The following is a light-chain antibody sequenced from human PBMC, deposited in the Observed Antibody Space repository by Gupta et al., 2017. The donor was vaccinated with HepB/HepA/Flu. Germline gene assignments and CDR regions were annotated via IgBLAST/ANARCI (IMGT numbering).Light chain of an antibody. J-gene: IGLJ1*01. CDR2: YDS. Sequence: SYVLTQPPSVSVAPGKTARITCGGNNIGSKSVHWYQQKPGQAPVLVIYYDSDRPSGIPERFSGSNSGNTATLTISRVEAGDEADYYCQVWDSSSDHPYVFGNGTKVTVL. CDR3: QVWDSSSDHPYV. CDR1: NIGSKS. V-gene: IGLV3-21*04.